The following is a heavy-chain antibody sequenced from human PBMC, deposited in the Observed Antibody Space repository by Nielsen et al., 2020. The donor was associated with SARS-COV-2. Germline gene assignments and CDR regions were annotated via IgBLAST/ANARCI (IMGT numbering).Heavy chain of an antibody. Sequence: GESLKISCAASGFTFSSYSMNWVRQAPGKGLEWVSSISSSSSYIYYADSVKGRSTISRDNAKNSLYLQMNSLRAEDTAVYYCARVDTVAAFDYWGQGTLVTVSS. CDR1: GFTFSSYS. D-gene: IGHD6-19*01. J-gene: IGHJ4*02. CDR2: ISSSSSYI. CDR3: ARVDTVAAFDY. V-gene: IGHV3-21*01.